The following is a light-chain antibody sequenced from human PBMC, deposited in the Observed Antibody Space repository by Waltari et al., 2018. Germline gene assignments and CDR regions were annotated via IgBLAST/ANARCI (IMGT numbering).Light chain of an antibody. J-gene: IGKJ4*01. CDR1: QSVSSN. CDR2: GAS. Sequence: EIVMMQSPATLSVSPGERATLSCRASQSVSSNLAWYQQKHGQAPRLLIYGASTRATGIPARFSGSGSGTEFTLTISSLQSEDFAVYYCQQYNNWPPLTFGGGTKVEIK. CDR3: QQYNNWPPLT. V-gene: IGKV3-15*01.